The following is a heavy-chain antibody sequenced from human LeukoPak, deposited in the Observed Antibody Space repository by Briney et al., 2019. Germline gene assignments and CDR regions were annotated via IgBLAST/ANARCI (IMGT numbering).Heavy chain of an antibody. J-gene: IGHJ6*03. D-gene: IGHD3-3*01. CDR2: IRYDGSNK. CDR1: GFTFSSYG. Sequence: GGSLRLSCAASGFTFSSYGMHWVRQAPGKGVEWVAFIRYDGSNKYYADSVKGRFTISRDNSKYTLSLQMTSLRAEDTAVYYCAKDHFLEWLLPHYYYYYMDVWGKGTTVTVSS. V-gene: IGHV3-30*02. CDR3: AKDHFLEWLLPHYYYYYMDV.